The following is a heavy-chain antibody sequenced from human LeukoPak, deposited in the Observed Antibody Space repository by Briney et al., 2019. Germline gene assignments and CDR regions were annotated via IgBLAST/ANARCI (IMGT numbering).Heavy chain of an antibody. J-gene: IGHJ4*02. Sequence: ASVKVSCKTSGYTFTSYYMHWVRQAPGQGLEWMGIINPRGGSASSAQKFQGRVTMTRNTSISTAYMELSSLRSEDTAVYYCARGIRLKSYYYDSSGYYNPAYYFDYWGQGTLVTVSS. D-gene: IGHD3-22*01. CDR3: ARGIRLKSYYYDSSGYYNPAYYFDY. V-gene: IGHV1-46*01. CDR1: GYTFTSYY. CDR2: INPRGGSA.